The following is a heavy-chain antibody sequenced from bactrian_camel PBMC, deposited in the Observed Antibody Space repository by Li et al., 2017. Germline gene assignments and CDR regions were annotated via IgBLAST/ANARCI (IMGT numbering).Heavy chain of an antibody. CDR3: QADPKEDAPMCSPRFTPYFGF. V-gene: IGHV3S10*01. CDR2: IDSDGDT. D-gene: IGHD1*01. J-gene: IGHJ6*01. CDR1: GYTYSSYY. Sequence: VQLVESGGGSVQAGGSLRLSCAASGYTYSSYYMGWFRQAPGKAREGIAVIDSDGDTAYAESMKDRFTISVDNAKNTLYLQMNSLKPEDTAMYYCQADPKEDAPMCSPRFTPYFGFWGEGTQVTVS.